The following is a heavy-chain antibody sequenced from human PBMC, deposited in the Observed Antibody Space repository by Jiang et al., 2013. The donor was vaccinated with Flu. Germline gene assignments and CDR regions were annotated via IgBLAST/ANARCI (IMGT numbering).Heavy chain of an antibody. CDR2: INWNGGST. CDR3: ARDLSGSYTPMGY. Sequence: TFDDYGMSWVRQAPGKGLEWVSGINWNGGSTGYADSVKGRFTISRDNAKNSLYLQMNSLRAEDTALYYCARDLSGSYTPMGYWGQGTLVTVSS. J-gene: IGHJ4*02. CDR1: TFDDYG. D-gene: IGHD1-26*01. V-gene: IGHV3-20*03.